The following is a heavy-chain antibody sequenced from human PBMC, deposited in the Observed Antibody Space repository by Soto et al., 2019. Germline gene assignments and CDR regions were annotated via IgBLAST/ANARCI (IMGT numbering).Heavy chain of an antibody. CDR1: GYTFTSYG. V-gene: IGHV1-18*01. CDR2: ISAYNGNT. J-gene: IGHJ6*02. D-gene: IGHD6-13*01. CDR3: ARENYPAAARGPNYYYYGMDV. Sequence: ASVKVSCKASGYTFTSYGISWVRQAPGQGLEWMGWISAYNGNTNYAQKLQGRVTMTTDTSTSTAYMELRSLRSDDTAVYYCARENYPAAARGPNYYYYGMDVWGQGTTVTVSS.